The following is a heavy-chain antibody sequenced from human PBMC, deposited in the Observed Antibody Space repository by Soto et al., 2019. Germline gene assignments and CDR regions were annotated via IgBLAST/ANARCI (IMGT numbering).Heavy chain of an antibody. CDR3: ARGRVGTAYFNY. Sequence: EVQLVESGGGLVQPGGSLRLSGAASVFTFTSNSMNWVRQAPGKGLEWISYITSSSSTIYYADSVKGRFTISRDNAKNSVYLQMNSLRDEDTAVYYFARGRVGTAYFNYWGQRMLVIVTS. CDR2: ITSSSSTI. J-gene: IGHJ4*02. D-gene: IGHD2-21*02. V-gene: IGHV3-48*02. CDR1: VFTFTSNS.